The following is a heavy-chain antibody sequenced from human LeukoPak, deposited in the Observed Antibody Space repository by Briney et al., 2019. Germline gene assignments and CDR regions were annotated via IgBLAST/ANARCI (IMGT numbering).Heavy chain of an antibody. J-gene: IGHJ4*02. CDR3: AKDRSCNVCHGDFDY. CDR2: ISGSGGST. Sequence: PGGSLRLSCAASGFIFSSYAMSWVRQAPGKGLEWVSTISGSGGSTYYADFVRGRFTISRDNSKNTVYLQMNSLRAEDTAVYYCAKDRSCNVCHGDFDYWGQGTLVTVSS. CDR1: GFIFSSYA. V-gene: IGHV3-23*01. D-gene: IGHD2-8*01.